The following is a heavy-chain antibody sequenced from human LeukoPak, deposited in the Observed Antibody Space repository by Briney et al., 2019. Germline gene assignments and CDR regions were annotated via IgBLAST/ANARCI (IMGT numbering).Heavy chain of an antibody. CDR3: ARVLGSEIDP. Sequence: SGTLSLTCAVYGGSFSGYYWSWIRQPPGKGLEWIGEINHSGSTNYNPSLKSRVTISVDTSKNQFSLKLSSVTAADTAVYYCARVLGSEIDPWGQGTLVTVSS. J-gene: IGHJ5*02. V-gene: IGHV4-34*01. CDR1: GGSFSGYY. CDR2: INHSGST. D-gene: IGHD1-26*01.